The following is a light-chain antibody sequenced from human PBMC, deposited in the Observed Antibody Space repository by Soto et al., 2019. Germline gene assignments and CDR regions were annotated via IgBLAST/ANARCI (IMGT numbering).Light chain of an antibody. Sequence: QSVLTQPPSASGSPGQSVTISCTGTSSDVGRYIYVSWYQRHPGKAPKIIMYEVSKRPSGVPDRFSGSKSGNTASLTVSGLQAEDEADYYCSSYGGSNNYVFGTGTKVTVL. CDR2: EVS. CDR1: SSDVGRYIY. CDR3: SSYGGSNNYV. J-gene: IGLJ1*01. V-gene: IGLV2-8*01.